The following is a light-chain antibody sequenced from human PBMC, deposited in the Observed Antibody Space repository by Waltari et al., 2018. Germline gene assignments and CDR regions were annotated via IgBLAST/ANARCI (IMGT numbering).Light chain of an antibody. J-gene: IGLJ2*01. CDR2: DVT. V-gene: IGLV2-23*02. Sequence: QSALTQPASVSGSPGQSITISCTGTPSYIGAYNYVSWYQLHPGKVPKLLIYDVTKRPSGVSQRFSGSKSGNTASLTISGLQAEDEADYYCCSYADSRGVFGGGTTLTVL. CDR1: PSYIGAYNY. CDR3: CSYADSRGV.